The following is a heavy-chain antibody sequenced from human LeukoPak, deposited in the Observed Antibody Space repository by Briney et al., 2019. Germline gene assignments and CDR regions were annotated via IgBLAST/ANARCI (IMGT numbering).Heavy chain of an antibody. V-gene: IGHV4-39*01. D-gene: IGHD1-26*01. Sequence: SETLSLTCTVSGGPISSSSYYWGWIRQPSGKGLEWIGSIYYSGSTYYNPSLKSRVTISVDTSKNQFSLKLSSVTAADRAVYYCARHGGYAYAFDIWGQGTTVTVSS. CDR2: IYYSGST. CDR1: GGPISSSSYY. J-gene: IGHJ3*02. CDR3: ARHGGYAYAFDI.